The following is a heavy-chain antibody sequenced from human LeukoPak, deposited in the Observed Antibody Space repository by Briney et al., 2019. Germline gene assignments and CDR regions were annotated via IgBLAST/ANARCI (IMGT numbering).Heavy chain of an antibody. J-gene: IGHJ6*02. Sequence: ASVKVSCKASGYTFIYNGISWVRQAPGQGLEWMGWISGYNGNTASAQKFQGRLTMTTDTSTSTAYMELRSLRSDDTAVYYCARAGYCSGDGCYSHGMDVWGQGTTVTVSS. CDR1: GYTFIYNG. CDR2: ISGYNGNT. V-gene: IGHV1-18*01. D-gene: IGHD2-15*01. CDR3: ARAGYCSGDGCYSHGMDV.